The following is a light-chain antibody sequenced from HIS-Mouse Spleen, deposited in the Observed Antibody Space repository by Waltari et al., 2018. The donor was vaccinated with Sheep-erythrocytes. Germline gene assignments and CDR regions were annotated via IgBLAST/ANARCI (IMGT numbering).Light chain of an antibody. CDR3: CSYAGSSTPWV. V-gene: IGLV3-1*01. CDR1: KLGDKY. J-gene: IGLJ3*02. CDR2: QDS. Sequence: SYELTQPPSVSVSPGQTASITCSGDKLGDKYACWYQQKPGQSPVLVIYQDSKRPSGVSNRFSGSKSGNTASLTISGLQAEDEADYYCCSYAGSSTPWVFGGGTKLTVL.